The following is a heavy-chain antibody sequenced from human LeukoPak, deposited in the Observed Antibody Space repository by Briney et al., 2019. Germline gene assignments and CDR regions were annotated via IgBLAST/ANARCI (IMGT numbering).Heavy chain of an antibody. V-gene: IGHV4-30-4*08. CDR2: IYYSGST. J-gene: IGHJ5*02. D-gene: IGHD3-16*01. CDR3: ARSHDYVWGQPGP. CDR1: GGSISSGDYY. Sequence: SQTLSLTCTVSGGSISSGDYYWSWIRQPPGKGLEWIGYIYYSGSTYYNPSLKSRVTISVDTSKNQFSLKLSSVTAADTAVYYCARSHDYVWGQPGPWGQGTLVTVSS.